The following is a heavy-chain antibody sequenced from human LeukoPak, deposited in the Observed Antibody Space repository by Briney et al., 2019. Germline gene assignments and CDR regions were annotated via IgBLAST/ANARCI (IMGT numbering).Heavy chain of an antibody. J-gene: IGHJ4*02. D-gene: IGHD1-26*01. CDR2: IYYSGST. CDR3: AREGSYSPYFDY. CDR1: GGSISSYY. V-gene: IGHV4-59*01. Sequence: SETLSLTCTVSGGSISSYYWSWIRQPPGKGLEWIGYIYYSGSTNYNPSLKSRVTISVDTSKDQFFLKLSSVTAADTAVYYCAREGSYSPYFDYWGQGTLVTVSS.